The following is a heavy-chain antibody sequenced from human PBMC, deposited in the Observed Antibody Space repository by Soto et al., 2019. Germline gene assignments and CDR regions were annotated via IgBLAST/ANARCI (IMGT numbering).Heavy chain of an antibody. V-gene: IGHV4-39*01. CDR1: GGSITSTIDY. D-gene: IGHD2-2*01. J-gene: IGHJ5*01. Sequence: SETLSLTCSVSGGSITSTIDYWGWIRQSPGKGLEWIGNIYYDGSTFYNPSLKSRVTISVDTSKRQFSLRVSSVTAADTAVYYCARRGSASWRNWFDSWGQGTLVTVST. CDR3: ARRGSASWRNWFDS. CDR2: IYYDGST.